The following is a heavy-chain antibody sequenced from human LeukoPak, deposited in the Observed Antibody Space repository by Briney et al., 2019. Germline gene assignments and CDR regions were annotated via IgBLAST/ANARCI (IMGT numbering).Heavy chain of an antibody. Sequence: GGSLRLSCAASGFTVSSNYMSWVHQAPGKGLEWVSVIYSGGSTYYADSVKGRFTISRDNSKNTLYLRMNSLRAEDTAVYYCARSYYYYGMDVWGQGTTVTVSS. CDR3: ARSYYYYGMDV. CDR2: IYSGGST. V-gene: IGHV3-53*01. CDR1: GFTVSSNY. J-gene: IGHJ6*02.